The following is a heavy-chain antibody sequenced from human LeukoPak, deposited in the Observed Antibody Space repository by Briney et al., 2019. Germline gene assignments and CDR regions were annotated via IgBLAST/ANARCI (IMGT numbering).Heavy chain of an antibody. J-gene: IGHJ6*02. CDR3: AREGPYYGMDV. Sequence: GGSLRLSCAASGFTLSSYAMSWVRQAPGKGLEWVSGISGSGRSTYYADSVKGRFTISRDNSRNTLHLQLNSLRVEDTAQYYCAREGPYYGMDVWGQGTTVTVS. V-gene: IGHV3-23*01. CDR1: GFTLSSYA. D-gene: IGHD2-21*01. CDR2: ISGSGRST.